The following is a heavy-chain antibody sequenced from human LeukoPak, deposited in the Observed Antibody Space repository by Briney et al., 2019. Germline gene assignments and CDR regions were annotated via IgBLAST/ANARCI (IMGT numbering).Heavy chain of an antibody. J-gene: IGHJ6*03. CDR2: IYYSGST. D-gene: IGHD1-7*01. Sequence: SETLSLTCTVSGGSISSSSYYWGWIRQPPGKGLEWIGSIYYSGSTYYNPSLRSRVTISVDTSKNQFSLKLSSVTAADTAVYYWARNYWEGDNYYNSYRDVGGKGPPVPISS. V-gene: IGHV4-39*01. CDR3: ARNYWEGDNYYNSYRDV. CDR1: GGSISSSSYY.